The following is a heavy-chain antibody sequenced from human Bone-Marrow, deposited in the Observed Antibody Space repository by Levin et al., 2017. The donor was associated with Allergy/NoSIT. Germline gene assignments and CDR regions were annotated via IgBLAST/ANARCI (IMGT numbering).Heavy chain of an antibody. J-gene: IGHJ5*02. D-gene: IGHD6-19*01. Sequence: SGPTLVKPTQTFTLTCTFSGFSLTTTGVGVGWIRQPPGKALEWLALIYWHDDKRYNPSLRNRLTITKDTSRNQVFLIMTNMALVDTATYSWAHRGNSGWSKFDPWGQGTLVTVSS. CDR1: GFSLTTTGVG. CDR3: AHRGNSGWSKFDP. CDR2: IYWHDDK. V-gene: IGHV2-5*01.